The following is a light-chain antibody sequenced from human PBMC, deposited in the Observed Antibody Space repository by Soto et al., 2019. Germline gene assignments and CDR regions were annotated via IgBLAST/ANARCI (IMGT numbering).Light chain of an antibody. J-gene: IGKJ1*01. V-gene: IGKV3-20*01. CDR3: QQYGSSST. CDR2: GAT. Sequence: EIVLMQSPGTLSLSPGERATLSCRASQSVRNSYLAWYQQKPGQAPRLLIYGATSRATGIPDRFSGSGSGTDFTLTISRLEPEDFAVYYCQQYGSSSTFGQGTKVDI. CDR1: QSVRNSY.